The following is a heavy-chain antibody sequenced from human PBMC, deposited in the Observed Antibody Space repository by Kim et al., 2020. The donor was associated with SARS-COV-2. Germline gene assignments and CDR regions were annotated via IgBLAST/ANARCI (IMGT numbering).Heavy chain of an antibody. D-gene: IGHD5-12*01. CDR3: ARDGMATITLDY. Sequence: ASVKVSCKASGYTFTSYAMHWVRQAPGQRLEWMGWINAGNGNTKYSQKFQGRVTITRDTSASTAYMELSSLRSEDTAVYYCARDGMATITLDYWGQGTLVTVSS. CDR1: GYTFTSYA. J-gene: IGHJ4*02. V-gene: IGHV1-3*01. CDR2: INAGNGNT.